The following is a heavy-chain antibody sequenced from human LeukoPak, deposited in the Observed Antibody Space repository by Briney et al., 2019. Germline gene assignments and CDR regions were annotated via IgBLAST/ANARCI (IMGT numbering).Heavy chain of an antibody. CDR3: ARHLSYGDYPLDY. Sequence: SETLSLTCTVSGDSISSYFWSWFRQTPERGLKWIAYISYSGGTNYNPSLRSRATISLDTSKSQVSLKLGSVTAADTAVYYCARHLSYGDYPLDYWGRGTLVTASS. V-gene: IGHV4-59*08. CDR1: GDSISSYF. CDR2: ISYSGGT. D-gene: IGHD4-17*01. J-gene: IGHJ4*02.